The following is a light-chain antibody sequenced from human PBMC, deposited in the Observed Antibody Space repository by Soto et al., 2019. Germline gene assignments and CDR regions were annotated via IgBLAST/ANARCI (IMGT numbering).Light chain of an antibody. CDR3: QQFNSYPIT. V-gene: IGKV1-13*02. CDR1: QDIRGA. J-gene: IGKJ5*01. Sequence: AIQLTQSPSSLSASVGDRVTITCRASQDIRGALAWYQQTPGKAPKILIYDVSTLQSGVPSRFSGSSSGTDFSLTISSLQPEDFATYSCQQFNSYPITFGQGTRLEIK. CDR2: DVS.